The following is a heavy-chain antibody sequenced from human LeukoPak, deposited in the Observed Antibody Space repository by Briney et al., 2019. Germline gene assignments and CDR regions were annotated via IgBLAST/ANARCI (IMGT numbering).Heavy chain of an antibody. Sequence: VKVSCKASGYTFTGYYMHWVRQAPGQGLEWMGIINPSGGSTSYAQKFQGRVTMTRDMSTSTDYMELSSLRSEDTAVYYCARDNSVEDTAWWFDPWGQGTLVTVSS. CDR1: GYTFTGYY. CDR3: ARDNSVEDTAWWFDP. D-gene: IGHD4-23*01. J-gene: IGHJ5*02. CDR2: INPSGGST. V-gene: IGHV1-46*01.